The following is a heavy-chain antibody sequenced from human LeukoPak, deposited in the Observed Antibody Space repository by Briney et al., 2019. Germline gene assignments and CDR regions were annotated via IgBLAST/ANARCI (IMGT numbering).Heavy chain of an antibody. CDR1: GGSIGTYY. V-gene: IGHV4-4*09. J-gene: IGHJ2*01. D-gene: IGHD5-24*01. CDR3: ARGRRDGYNFYWYFDL. CDR2: IYVTGST. Sequence: SETLSLTCIVSGGSIGTYYWSWIRQSPGKGLEWIGYIYVTGSTRYNPYLQSRVTISVDTSRNQFFLKMSSVTAADTAVYYCARGRRDGYNFYWYFDLWGRGTLVTVSS.